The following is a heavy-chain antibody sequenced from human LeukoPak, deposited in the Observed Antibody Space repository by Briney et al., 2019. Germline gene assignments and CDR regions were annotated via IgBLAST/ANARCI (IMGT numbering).Heavy chain of an antibody. D-gene: IGHD1-26*01. Sequence: PSETLSLTCTVSGGSISSSSYYWGWIRQPPGKGLEWIGSIYYSGSTYYNPSLKSRVTISVDTSKNQFSLKLSSVTAADTAVYYCARRGVGATSDYYGMDVWGQGTTVTVSS. CDR3: ARRGVGATSDYYGMDV. J-gene: IGHJ6*02. V-gene: IGHV4-39*01. CDR2: IYYSGST. CDR1: GGSISSSSYY.